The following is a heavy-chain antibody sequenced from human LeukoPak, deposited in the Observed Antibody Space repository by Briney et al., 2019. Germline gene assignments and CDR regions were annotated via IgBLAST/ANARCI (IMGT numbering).Heavy chain of an antibody. J-gene: IGHJ4*02. V-gene: IGHV3-21*04. CDR3: ASWPVGWYGEDS. D-gene: IGHD6-19*01. CDR2: VSSDSHFI. Sequence: GGSLRLSCAGTGFTFSTYSMNWVRQTPDKGLEWVSSVSSDSHFIFYADSVKGRFTISRDNAKNSLYLQMNSLRADDTAVYYCASWPVGWYGEDSWGQGTLVTVSS. CDR1: GFTFSTYS.